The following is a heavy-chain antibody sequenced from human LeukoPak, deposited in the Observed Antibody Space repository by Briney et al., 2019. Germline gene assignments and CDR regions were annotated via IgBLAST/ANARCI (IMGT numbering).Heavy chain of an antibody. CDR3: ARYIGYCNGYSCDRYFQH. J-gene: IGHJ1*01. CDR1: GFTFSSYA. CDR2: ISNSGGET. Sequence: GGSLRLSCAASGFTFSSYAMTWVRQGPAKGLECVSSISNSGGETYHADSVKGRFTISRDNSKNTLYLQMNSLRAEDTAVYYCARYIGYCNGYSCDRYFQHWGQGTLVTVSS. D-gene: IGHD2-15*01. V-gene: IGHV3-23*01.